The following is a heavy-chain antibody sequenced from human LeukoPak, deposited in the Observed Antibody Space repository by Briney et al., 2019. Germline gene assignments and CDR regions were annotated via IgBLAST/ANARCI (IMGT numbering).Heavy chain of an antibody. Sequence: PGRSLTLSCAASGFTFSSYSMNWVRQAPGKGLEWVSSISSSSSYIYCADSVKGRFTISRDNAKNSLYLQMNSLRAEDTAVYYCARDTDYYDSSGYYPDAFDIWGQGTMVTVSS. CDR3: ARDTDYYDSSGYYPDAFDI. CDR2: ISSSSSYI. V-gene: IGHV3-21*01. CDR1: GFTFSSYS. J-gene: IGHJ3*02. D-gene: IGHD3-22*01.